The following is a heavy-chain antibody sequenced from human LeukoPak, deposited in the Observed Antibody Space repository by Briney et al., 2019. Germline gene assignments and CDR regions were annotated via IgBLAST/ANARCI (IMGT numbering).Heavy chain of an antibody. CDR2: IYPGGSDT. J-gene: IGHJ4*02. Sequence: GEALKISCKGSGYILTNYWIGWVRQMPGEGLGLVGIIYPGGSDTRYSPSFQGQVTMSADKSTNTAYLQWSSLKASDTAMYYSARPVGGDSIYGYLDYWGQGTLVTVSS. D-gene: IGHD2-21*01. CDR1: GYILTNYW. CDR3: ARPVGGDSIYGYLDY. V-gene: IGHV5-51*01.